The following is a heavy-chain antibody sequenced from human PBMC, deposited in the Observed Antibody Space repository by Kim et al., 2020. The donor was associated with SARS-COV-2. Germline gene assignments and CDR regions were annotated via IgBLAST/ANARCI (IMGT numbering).Heavy chain of an antibody. Sequence: GGSLRLSCAASGFTFSSYAMHWVRQAPGKGLEWVAVIWYDGSNKYYADSVKGRFTISRDNSKNTLYLQMNSLRAEDTAVYYCAKDWSVVAATVGYFDYWGQGTLVTVSS. CDR2: IWYDGSNK. CDR1: GFTFSSYA. V-gene: IGHV3-33*06. CDR3: AKDWSVVAATVGYFDY. D-gene: IGHD2-15*01. J-gene: IGHJ4*02.